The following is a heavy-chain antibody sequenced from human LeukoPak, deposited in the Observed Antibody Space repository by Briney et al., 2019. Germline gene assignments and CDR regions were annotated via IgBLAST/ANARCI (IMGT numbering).Heavy chain of an antibody. Sequence: GGSLRLSCEASGFSFSSSWMHWVRQAPGKGLVWVSRINKDGRSINYADSVKGRFTISRDNAKNTLYLQMNSLRAEDTAVYYCARGWTGYYAIDNWGQGTLVTVSS. J-gene: IGHJ4*02. CDR3: ARGWTGYYAIDN. V-gene: IGHV3-74*01. CDR1: GFSFSSSW. CDR2: INKDGRSI. D-gene: IGHD3/OR15-3a*01.